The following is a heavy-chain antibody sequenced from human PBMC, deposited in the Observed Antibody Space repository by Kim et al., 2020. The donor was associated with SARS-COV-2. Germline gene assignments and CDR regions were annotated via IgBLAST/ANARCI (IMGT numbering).Heavy chain of an antibody. CDR3: AKNPHGGYCSSTSCYKGGSFDY. CDR1: GFTFSSYA. CDR2: ISGSGGST. D-gene: IGHD2-2*02. J-gene: IGHJ4*02. V-gene: IGHV3-23*01. Sequence: GGSLRLSCAASGFTFSSYAMSWVRQAPGKGLEWVSVISGSGGSTYYADSVKGRFTISRDNTKNTLYLQMNSLRAEDTAVYYCAKNPHGGYCSSTSCYKGGSFDYWGQGTLVTVSS.